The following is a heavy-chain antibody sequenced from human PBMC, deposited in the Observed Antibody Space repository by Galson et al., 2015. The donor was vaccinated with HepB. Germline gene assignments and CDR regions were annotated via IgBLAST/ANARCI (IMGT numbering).Heavy chain of an antibody. J-gene: IGHJ4*02. D-gene: IGHD5-12*01. V-gene: IGHV3-48*03. CDR3: VFLRGNDLKPLDY. Sequence: SLRLSCAAYTFIFSTYSMNWVRQAPGMGLEWLSYISASGTTIYYADSVKGRFTISRDNAKNSLYLQMNSLRPEDTAVYFCVFLRGNDLKPLDYWGQGSLVTVSS. CDR1: TFIFSTYS. CDR2: ISASGTTI.